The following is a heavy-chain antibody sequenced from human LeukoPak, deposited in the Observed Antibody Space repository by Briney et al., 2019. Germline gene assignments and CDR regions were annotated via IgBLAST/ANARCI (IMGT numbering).Heavy chain of an antibody. J-gene: IGHJ4*02. Sequence: PGGSLRLSCAGSGFTFGEYAMHWVRQNPGKGLEWVSLISSDGGSTYYADSVKGRFTISRDNSKNSLYLQMNSLTAEDTALYYCAKDIEGGSQYYFDYWGQGTLVTVSS. V-gene: IGHV3-43D*03. CDR1: GFTFGEYA. CDR3: AKDIEGGSQYYFDY. D-gene: IGHD1-26*01. CDR2: ISSDGGST.